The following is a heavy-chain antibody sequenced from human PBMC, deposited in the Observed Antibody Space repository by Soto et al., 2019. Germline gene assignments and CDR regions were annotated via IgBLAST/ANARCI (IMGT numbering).Heavy chain of an antibody. D-gene: IGHD6-13*01. CDR3: ARSSSWYMGPNWFDP. CDR1: GGSFSGYY. V-gene: IGHV4-34*01. Sequence: SEILSLTCAVYGGSFSGYYWSWIRQPPGKGLEWIGEINHSGSTNYNPSLKSRVTISVDTSKNQFSLKLSSVTAADTAVYYCARSSSWYMGPNWFDPWGQGTLVTVSS. CDR2: INHSGST. J-gene: IGHJ5*02.